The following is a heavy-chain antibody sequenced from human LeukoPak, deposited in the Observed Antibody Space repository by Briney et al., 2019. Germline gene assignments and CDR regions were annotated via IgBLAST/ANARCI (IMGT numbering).Heavy chain of an antibody. CDR2: IYHSGST. D-gene: IGHD3-16*01. CDR3: ARQGGGAFDI. CDR1: GYSISSGYY. V-gene: IGHV4-38-2*01. J-gene: IGHJ3*02. Sequence: PETLSLTCAVSGYSISSGYYWGWIRQPPGKGLEWIGSIYHSGSTYYNPSLKSRVTISVDTSKNQFSLKLSSVTAADTAVYYCARQGGGAFDIWGQGTMVTVSS.